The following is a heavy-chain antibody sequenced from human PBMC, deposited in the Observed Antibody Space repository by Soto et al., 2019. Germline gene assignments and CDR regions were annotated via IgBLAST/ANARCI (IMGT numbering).Heavy chain of an antibody. Sequence: EVQLVESGGGLIQPGGSLRLSCAVSGFTVSNNYMSWVRQAPGKGLEGVSVIYSGGYTAYGDSVKGRFTISRDNSKDHLFFQRKARGAEDPALFSWGTHAGGGGYWGQGTLVTVSS. CDR2: IYSGGYT. V-gene: IGHV3-53*01. J-gene: IGHJ4*02. D-gene: IGHD3-10*01. CDR1: GFTVSNNY. CDR3: GTHAGGGGY.